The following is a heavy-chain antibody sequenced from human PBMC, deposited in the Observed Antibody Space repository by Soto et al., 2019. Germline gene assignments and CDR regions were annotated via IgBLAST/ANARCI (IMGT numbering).Heavy chain of an antibody. CDR2: ISISAVYI. CDR3: VRDGLDYYDTERLYFDN. Sequence: EVQLVESGGGPVRPGGPLNVPCEASGFNSLTYSLSWVPPAPGKGRGGVASISISAVYIDYADSVKGRFTISRDNANNSLYLQMNSLRAEDTATYYCVRDGLDYYDTERLYFDNWGQGTLVTVSS. CDR1: GFNSLTYS. J-gene: IGHJ4*02. V-gene: IGHV3-21*01. D-gene: IGHD3-22*01.